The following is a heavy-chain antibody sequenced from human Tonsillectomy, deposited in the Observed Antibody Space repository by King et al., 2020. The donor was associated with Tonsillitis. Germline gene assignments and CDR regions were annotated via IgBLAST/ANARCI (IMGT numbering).Heavy chain of an antibody. V-gene: IGHV3-33*01. CDR2: IWYDGSNK. D-gene: IGHD4-17*01. CDR3: ARQAGDYGDYEFYFDY. Sequence: VQLVESGGGVVQPGRSLRLSCAASGFTCSSYGMHWVRQAPGKGLEWVAVIWYDGSNKYYADSVKGRFTISRDNSKNTLYLQVNSLRAEDTAVYYCARQAGDYGDYEFYFDYWGQGTLVTVSS. CDR1: GFTCSSYG. J-gene: IGHJ4*02.